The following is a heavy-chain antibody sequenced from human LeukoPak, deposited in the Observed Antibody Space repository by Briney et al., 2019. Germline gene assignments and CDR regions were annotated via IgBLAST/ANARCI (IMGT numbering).Heavy chain of an antibody. J-gene: IGHJ6*02. V-gene: IGHV4-59*08. CDR1: GGSISSYY. CDR3: ARHSPASSGSRPYYYYGMDV. D-gene: IGHD3-10*01. Sequence: SETLSLTCTVSGGSISSYYWSWIRQPPGKGLEWIGYIYYSGSTNYNPSLKGRVTISVDTSKNQFSLKLSSVTAADTAVYYCARHSPASSGSRPYYYYGMDVWGQGTTVTVSS. CDR2: IYYSGST.